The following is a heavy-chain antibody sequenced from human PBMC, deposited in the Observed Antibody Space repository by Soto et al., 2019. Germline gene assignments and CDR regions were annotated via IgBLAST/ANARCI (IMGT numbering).Heavy chain of an antibody. V-gene: IGHV3-30*03. Sequence: GGSLRLSCAASGFSLSSNGMHWVRQSPGKWLEWVADTLYARDNVYYADSVKGRFTIFRDNYKNTLFLQMNSLRPEDTAVYWCARDAASYHSSRGALEVWGQGTTVTVS. CDR3: ARDAASYHSSRGALEV. CDR2: TLYARDNV. CDR1: GFSLSSNG. J-gene: IGHJ6*01. D-gene: IGHD3-22*01.